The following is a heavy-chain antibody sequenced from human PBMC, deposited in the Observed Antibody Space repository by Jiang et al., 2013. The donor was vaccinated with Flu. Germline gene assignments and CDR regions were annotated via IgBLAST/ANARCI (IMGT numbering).Heavy chain of an antibody. CDR3: ARGDTWQQPMLFDY. CDR1: GYTFTRFP. J-gene: IGHJ4*02. D-gene: IGHD6-13*01. CDR2: INAGDGNT. Sequence: SGAEVKKPGASVKVSCKASGYTFTRFPMHWVRQAPGQRLEWMGWINAGDGNTKYSQKFQGRVTITRDTSASTAYMEVSGLRSEDTAVYYCARGDTWQQPMLFDYWGQGTLVTVSS. V-gene: IGHV1-3*01.